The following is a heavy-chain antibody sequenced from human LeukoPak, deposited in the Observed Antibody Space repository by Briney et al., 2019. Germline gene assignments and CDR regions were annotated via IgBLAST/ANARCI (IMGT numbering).Heavy chain of an antibody. V-gene: IGHV3-74*01. J-gene: IGHJ4*02. D-gene: IGHD3-22*01. CDR2: INTDGSST. CDR1: GFTFSSYW. CDR3: ARDTYVSSGYYYGPFDY. Sequence: PGGSLRLSCAASGFTFSSYWMHCGRPAPGERLVWVSLINTDGSSTTSTHSVKSRFTISRDNAKNTLYLQMNSLRAEDTAVYYCARDTYVSSGYYYGPFDYWGQGTLVTVSS.